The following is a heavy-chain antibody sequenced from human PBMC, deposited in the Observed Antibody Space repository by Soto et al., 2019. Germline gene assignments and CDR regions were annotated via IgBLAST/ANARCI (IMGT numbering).Heavy chain of an antibody. CDR1: GFTFSSYW. CDR2: LNSDASST. CDR3: ARDVYCAPIYYYYMDV. J-gene: IGHJ6*03. Sequence: GGSLRLSCVVSGFTFSSYWMHWVRQAPGKGLVWVSCLNSDASSTSYADSVKGRCTISRDNAKNTLYLQMNSLRAEDTAAYYCARDVYCAPIYYYYMDVWGKGTTVTVSS. D-gene: IGHD2-21*02. V-gene: IGHV3-74*01.